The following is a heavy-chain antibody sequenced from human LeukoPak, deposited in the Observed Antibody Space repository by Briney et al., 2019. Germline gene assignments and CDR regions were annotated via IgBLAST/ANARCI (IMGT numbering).Heavy chain of an antibody. CDR2: ISFDGGNK. Sequence: PGGSLRLSCAASGFTFAGYAMTWVRQAPGKGLEWVAVISFDGGNKNYADSVKGRFTISGDDSKNTLYLHMRSLRAEDTAVYYCARDSVTTGNHFDSWGQGALVTVSS. D-gene: IGHD4-17*01. J-gene: IGHJ4*02. V-gene: IGHV3-30-3*01. CDR1: GFTFAGYA. CDR3: ARDSVTTGNHFDS.